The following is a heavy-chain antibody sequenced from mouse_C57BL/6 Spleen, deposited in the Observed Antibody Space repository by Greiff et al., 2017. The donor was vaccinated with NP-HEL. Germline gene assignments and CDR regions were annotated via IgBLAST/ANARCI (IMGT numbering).Heavy chain of an antibody. CDR3: ARRYYGKVDYAMDY. CDR2: ISSGSRTI. CDR1: GFTFSDYG. Sequence: DVKLVESGGGLVKPGGSLKLSCAASGFTFSDYGMHWVRQAPEKGLEWIAYISSGSRTIYYADTVKGRFTIARDNAKNTLFLQMTSLRSEDTAMYYCARRYYGKVDYAMDYWGQGTSVTVSS. D-gene: IGHD2-1*01. J-gene: IGHJ4*01. V-gene: IGHV5-17*01.